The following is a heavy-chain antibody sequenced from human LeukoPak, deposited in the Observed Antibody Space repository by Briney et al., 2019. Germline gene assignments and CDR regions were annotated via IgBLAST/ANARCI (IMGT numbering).Heavy chain of an antibody. J-gene: IGHJ4*02. CDR1: GGSISSGNYY. CDR3: ARGGCSSTSCYVLDY. Sequence: SETLSLTCTVSGGSISSGNYYWSWIRQPAGKGLEWIGRIYTSGSTNYNPSLKSQVTISVDTSKNQFSLKLSSVTAADTAVYYCARGGCSSTSCYVLDYWGQGTLVTVSS. CDR2: IYTSGST. V-gene: IGHV4-61*02. D-gene: IGHD2-2*01.